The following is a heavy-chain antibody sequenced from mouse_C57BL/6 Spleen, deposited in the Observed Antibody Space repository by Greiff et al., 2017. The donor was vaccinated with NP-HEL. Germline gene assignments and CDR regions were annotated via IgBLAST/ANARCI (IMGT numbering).Heavy chain of an antibody. J-gene: IGHJ4*01. CDR3: ARLDAMDY. CDR1: GFTFSSYG. Sequence: EVHLVESGGDLVKPGGSLKLSCAASGFTFSSYGMSWVRQTPDKRLEWVATISSGGSYTYYPDSVKGRFTISRDNAKNTLYLQMSSLKSEDTAMYYCARLDAMDYWGQGTSVTVSS. CDR2: ISSGGSYT. V-gene: IGHV5-6*01.